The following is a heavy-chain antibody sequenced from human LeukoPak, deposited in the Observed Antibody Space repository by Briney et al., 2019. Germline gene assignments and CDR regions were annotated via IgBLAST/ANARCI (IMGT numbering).Heavy chain of an antibody. CDR1: GGTFSSYA. D-gene: IGHD2-2*01. CDR3: ARTAYCSSTSCSRNWFDP. CDR2: IIPILGIA. Sequence: SVKVSCKASGGTFSSYAISWVRQATGQGLEWMGRIIPILGIANYAQKFQGRVTITADKSTSTAYMELSSLRSEDTAVYYCARTAYCSSTSCSRNWFDPWGQGTLVTVSS. J-gene: IGHJ5*02. V-gene: IGHV1-69*04.